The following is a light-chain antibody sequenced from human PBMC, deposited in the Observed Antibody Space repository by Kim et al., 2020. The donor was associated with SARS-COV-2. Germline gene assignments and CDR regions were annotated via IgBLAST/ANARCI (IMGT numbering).Light chain of an antibody. CDR3: QAWDSDTAV. CDR2: QDV. J-gene: IGLJ2*01. V-gene: IGLV3-1*01. Sequence: SYELTQPPSVSVSPGQTASVTCSGDNLSKIYVSWYQQKPGQSPVLVIYQDVKRPSGIPERFSGASSGNTATLTISGTQALDEADYFCQAWDSDTAVFGGGTQLTVL. CDR1: NLSKIY.